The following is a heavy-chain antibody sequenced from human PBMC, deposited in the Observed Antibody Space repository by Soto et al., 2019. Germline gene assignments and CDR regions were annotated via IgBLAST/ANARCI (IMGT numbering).Heavy chain of an antibody. CDR2: ITSSGAA. CDR3: EKGESSVSARDFDP. CDR1: GFTFNNYA. Sequence: PGGSLRLSCEASGFTFNNYAIAWVRQAPGKGLEWVSCITSSGAAYYAASVKGRFTISRDNSKNTLYLQMNSLRAEDTAVYYCEKGESSVSARDFDPWGQGTLVTVSS. V-gene: IGHV3-23*01. D-gene: IGHD3-22*01. J-gene: IGHJ5*02.